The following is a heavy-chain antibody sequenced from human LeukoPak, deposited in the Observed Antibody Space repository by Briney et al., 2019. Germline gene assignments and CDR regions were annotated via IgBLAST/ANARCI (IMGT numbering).Heavy chain of an antibody. CDR2: IYSGGST. CDR3: ARVLRYCSGGNCYSGGLGYMDV. J-gene: IGHJ6*03. Sequence: GGSLRLSCAASGFTVSSHYMNWVRQAPGKGLEWVSVIYSGGSTNYADSVRGRFTISRDNSTDTLYLQMNSLRAEDTAVYYCARVLRYCSGGNCYSGGLGYMDVWGKGTTVTISS. CDR1: GFTVSSHY. V-gene: IGHV3-66*01. D-gene: IGHD2-15*01.